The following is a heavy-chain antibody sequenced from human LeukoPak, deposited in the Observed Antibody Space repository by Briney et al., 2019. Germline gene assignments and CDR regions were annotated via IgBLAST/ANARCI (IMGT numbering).Heavy chain of an antibody. D-gene: IGHD3-22*01. Sequence: SGTLSLTCAVSGGSISSSYWWSWVRQPPGKGLEWIGEIFHGGNTNYNPSLESRVTISVDKPKNQFSLKLTSVTAADTAVYYCARASDYHDSSGYSGTLGYWGQGTLVTVSS. J-gene: IGHJ4*02. CDR3: ARASDYHDSSGYSGTLGY. CDR2: IFHGGNT. CDR1: GGSISSSYW. V-gene: IGHV4-4*02.